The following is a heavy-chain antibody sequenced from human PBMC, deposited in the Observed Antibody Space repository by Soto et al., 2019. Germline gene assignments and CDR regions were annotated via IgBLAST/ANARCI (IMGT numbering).Heavy chain of an antibody. CDR1: GFPFSIYA. V-gene: IGHV3-23*01. J-gene: IGHJ6*02. D-gene: IGHD2-2*01. CDR3: AKVTPFVVGVPAGMQGYYYGMDV. Sequence: GGSLRLSCVGSGFPFSIYAMSWVRQAPGKGLEWVSAISGGGEDTYYTDSVKGRVTISRDNSKNTVYLQMNSLRGEDTAVYYCAKVTPFVVGVPAGMQGYYYGMDVWGQGTTVTVSS. CDR2: ISGGGEDT.